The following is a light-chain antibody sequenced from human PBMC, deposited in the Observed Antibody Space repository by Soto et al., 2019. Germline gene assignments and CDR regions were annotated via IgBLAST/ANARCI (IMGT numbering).Light chain of an antibody. Sequence: EIVLTQSPATLSLSPGERATLSCRASQSIRRYLAWYQQKPGQAPRLLIYDASNRATGIPARFSGSGSGTDFTLTISRLEPEYFAVYYCQNRSHWTPETFGGGTKVEIK. CDR2: DAS. CDR3: QNRSHWTPET. J-gene: IGKJ4*01. V-gene: IGKV3-11*01. CDR1: QSIRRY.